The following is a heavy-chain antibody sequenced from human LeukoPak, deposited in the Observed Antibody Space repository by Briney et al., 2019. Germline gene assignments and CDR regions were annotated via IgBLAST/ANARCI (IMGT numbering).Heavy chain of an antibody. Sequence: GASVKVSCKASGYTFTGYYMHWVRQAPGQGLEWMGWINPNSGGTNYAQKFQGWVTMTRDTSISTAYMELSRLRSDDTAVYYCARASAFDYDRHRFDPWGQGTLVTVSS. J-gene: IGHJ5*02. V-gene: IGHV1-2*04. CDR1: GYTFTGYY. D-gene: IGHD3-9*01. CDR2: INPNSGGT. CDR3: ARASAFDYDRHRFDP.